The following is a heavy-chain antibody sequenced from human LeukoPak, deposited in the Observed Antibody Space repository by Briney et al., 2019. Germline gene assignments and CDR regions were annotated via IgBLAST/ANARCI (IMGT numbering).Heavy chain of an antibody. CDR2: INHSGST. J-gene: IGHJ4*02. CDR1: GGSFSGYS. Sequence: SETLSLTCAVYGGSFSGYSWTWIRQPPGKGLEWIGEINHSGSTNYNPSLKSRVTISVDASKNQFSLKLTSVTAADTALYYCARRVTTRLPFRDWGQGTLVTVSS. CDR3: ARRVTTRLPFRD. V-gene: IGHV4-34*01. D-gene: IGHD2-21*01.